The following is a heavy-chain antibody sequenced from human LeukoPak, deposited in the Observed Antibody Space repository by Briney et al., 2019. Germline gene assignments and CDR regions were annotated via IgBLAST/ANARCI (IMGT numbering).Heavy chain of an antibody. CDR3: ARDSVAGRDLWYYYGMDV. D-gene: IGHD6-19*01. V-gene: IGHV3-48*04. CDR1: GSSLSSFA. J-gene: IGHJ6*02. CDR2: ISSSGSTI. Sequence: PGGSLRLSCAASGSSLSSFATNWVRQAPGKGLEWVSYISSSGSTIYYADSVKGRFTISRDNAKNSLYLQMNSLRAEDTAVYYCARDSVAGRDLWYYYGMDVWGQGTTVTVSS.